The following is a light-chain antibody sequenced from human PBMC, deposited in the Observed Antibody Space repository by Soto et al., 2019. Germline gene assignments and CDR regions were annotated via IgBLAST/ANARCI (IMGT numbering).Light chain of an antibody. CDR2: GNS. J-gene: IGLJ2*01. CDR1: TSNIGAGYG. V-gene: IGLV1-40*01. Sequence: QSVLTQPPSVSGAPGQRVTISCTGSTSNIGAGYGVHWYQHLPGTAPKLLLYGNSSRPSGVPDRFSGSKSGTSASLAIAGLQDDDEADYYCQSYDGGRACVVFGGGTKLTVL. CDR3: QSYDGGRACVV.